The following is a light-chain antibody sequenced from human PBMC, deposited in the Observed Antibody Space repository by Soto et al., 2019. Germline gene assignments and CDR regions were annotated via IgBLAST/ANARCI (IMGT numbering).Light chain of an antibody. CDR1: AGAVTSAYY. CDR3: LLYYGGAQVL. CDR2: STS. J-gene: IGLJ2*01. V-gene: IGLV7-43*01. Sequence: QTVVTQEPSLTVSPGGTVTLTCASSAGAVTSAYYTNWLQQKPGQAPRALIYSTSEKHSWTPARFSGSLLGGKAALTLSAARPEDEADYYGLLYYGGAQVLFGGGTKLTVL.